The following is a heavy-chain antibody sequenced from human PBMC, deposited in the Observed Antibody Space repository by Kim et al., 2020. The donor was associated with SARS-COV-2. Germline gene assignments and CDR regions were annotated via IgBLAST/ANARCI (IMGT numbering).Heavy chain of an antibody. CDR1: GFTFSSYS. Sequence: GGSLRLSCAASGFTFSSYSMHWVRQAPGKGLEWVSYISSGSSTIYYADSVKGRFTISRDNAKNTLYLQMNSLRDEDTAVYYCAGAVGRFGVADFDYWGQGTLVTVSS. J-gene: IGHJ4*02. D-gene: IGHD3-3*01. CDR3: AGAVGRFGVADFDY. V-gene: IGHV3-48*02. CDR2: ISSGSSTI.